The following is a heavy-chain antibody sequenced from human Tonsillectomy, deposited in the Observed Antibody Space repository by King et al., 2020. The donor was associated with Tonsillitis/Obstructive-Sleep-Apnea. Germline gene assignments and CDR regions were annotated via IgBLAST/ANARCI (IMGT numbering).Heavy chain of an antibody. J-gene: IGHJ6*03. V-gene: IGHV3-23*04. CDR2: ISGSGGST. Sequence: VQLVESGGGLVQPGGSLRLSCAASGFTFSCYAMSWVRQAPGKGLEWGSAISGSGGSTYYADSVKGRFTISRDNSKNTLYLQRNSLRAEDTAVYYCANRGVVPAADYYYYMDVWGKGTTVTVSS. D-gene: IGHD2-2*01. CDR1: GFTFSCYA. CDR3: ANRGVVPAADYYYYMDV.